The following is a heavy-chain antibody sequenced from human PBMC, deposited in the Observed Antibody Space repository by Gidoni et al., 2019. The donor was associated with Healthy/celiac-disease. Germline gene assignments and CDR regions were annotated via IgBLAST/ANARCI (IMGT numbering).Heavy chain of an antibody. CDR2: IWYDGSNK. D-gene: IGHD6-13*01. CDR1: GFPFSRNC. J-gene: IGHJ2*01. Sequence: QVQLVESGGGVVQPGRFLRLFCAASGFPFSRNCMHWVRQAPGKGLEWVAVIWYDGSNKYYADSVKGRFTISRDNSKNTLYLQMNSLRAEDTAVYYCARDQGIAAYPNWYFDLWGRGTLVTVSS. CDR3: ARDQGIAAYPNWYFDL. V-gene: IGHV3-33*01.